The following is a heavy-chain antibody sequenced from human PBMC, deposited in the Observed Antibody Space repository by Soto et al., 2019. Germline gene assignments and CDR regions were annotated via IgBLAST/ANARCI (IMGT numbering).Heavy chain of an antibody. J-gene: IGHJ6*02. D-gene: IGHD6-6*01. CDR3: ARIIAAQDYYYYGMDV. V-gene: IGHV2-26*01. Sequence: VSGPYAGDPTEPLTLTCTVSGFSLSNARMGVSWIRQPPGKALEWLAHIFSNDEKSYSTSLKSRLTISKDTSKSQVVLTMTNMDPVDTATYYCARIIAAQDYYYYGMDVWGQGTTVTVSS. CDR2: IFSNDEK. CDR1: GFSLSNARMG.